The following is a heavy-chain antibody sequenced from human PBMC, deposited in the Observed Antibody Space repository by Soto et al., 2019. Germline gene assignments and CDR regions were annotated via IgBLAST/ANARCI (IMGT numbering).Heavy chain of an antibody. CDR3: AKDRTHYDFWSCYYPYYYYYGMDV. D-gene: IGHD3-3*01. CDR2: IRVDGSNE. CDR1: GGNFHGYG. V-gene: IGHV3-30*02. Sequence: GGLRISFAVPGGNFHGYGMHWVRPAPVKGLEWVAIIRVDGSNEEYADSVKGRFTISRDNSKNTLYLQMNSLRAEDTAVYYCAKDRTHYDFWSCYYPYYYYYGMDVWGQGTTVTVSS. J-gene: IGHJ6*02.